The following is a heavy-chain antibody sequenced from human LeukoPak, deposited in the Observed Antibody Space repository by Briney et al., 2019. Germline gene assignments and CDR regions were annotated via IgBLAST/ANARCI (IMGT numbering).Heavy chain of an antibody. CDR1: GGSISSGSYY. V-gene: IGHV4-61*02. Sequence: SETLSLTCTVSGGSISSGSYYWSWIRQPAGKGLEWIGRIYTSGSTNYNPSLRSRVTISVDTSKNQFSLKLSSVTAADTAVYYCAREGNVVRGVTRYYYYYYMDVWGKGTTVTISS. J-gene: IGHJ6*03. D-gene: IGHD3-10*01. CDR2: IYTSGST. CDR3: AREGNVVRGVTRYYYYYYMDV.